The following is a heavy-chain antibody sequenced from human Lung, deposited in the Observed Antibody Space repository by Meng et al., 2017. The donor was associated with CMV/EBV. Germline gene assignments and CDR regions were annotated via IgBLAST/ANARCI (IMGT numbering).Heavy chain of an antibody. CDR3: ATKMYYDFWSAYRGTEGVDPFNI. CDR1: GYTFTDYR. V-gene: IGHV1-2*02. CDR2: ISPNNGAT. Sequence: ASXXVSXKASGYTFTDYRMHWVRQAPGQGLEWVGWISPNNGATNYAQKFQGRVTMTRNTSISTVYMDLNRLTYDDTAVYYCATKMYYDFWSAYRGTEGVDPFNIWXQGTLVT. J-gene: IGHJ3*02. D-gene: IGHD3-3*01.